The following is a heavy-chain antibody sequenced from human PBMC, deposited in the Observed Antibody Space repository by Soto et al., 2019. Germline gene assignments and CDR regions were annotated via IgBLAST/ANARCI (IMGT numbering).Heavy chain of an antibody. CDR1: GGTFTSYA. Sequence: ASVTVSCKASGGTFTSYAMHWVRQAPGQRLEWMGWINAGNGNTKYSQKFQGRVTITRDTSASTAYMELSSLRSEDTAVYYCARVAIVGAAMRGFDPWGQGTLVTVSS. D-gene: IGHD1-26*01. CDR2: INAGNGNT. CDR3: ARVAIVGAAMRGFDP. J-gene: IGHJ5*02. V-gene: IGHV1-3*01.